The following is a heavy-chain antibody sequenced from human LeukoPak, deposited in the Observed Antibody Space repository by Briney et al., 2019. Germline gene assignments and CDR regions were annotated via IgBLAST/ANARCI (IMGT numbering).Heavy chain of an antibody. J-gene: IGHJ4*02. CDR2: ISGSGDRT. Sequence: GGSLRLSCAASGFTFSNFGMSWVRQAPGKGLEWVSGISGSGDRTNYADSVKGRFTISRDNSKNTLNLQMNNLRAEDTAVYYCTKAKYSSLAYFFDLWGRGTLVTVSS. V-gene: IGHV3-23*01. D-gene: IGHD6-19*01. CDR3: TKAKYSSLAYFFDL. CDR1: GFTFSNFG.